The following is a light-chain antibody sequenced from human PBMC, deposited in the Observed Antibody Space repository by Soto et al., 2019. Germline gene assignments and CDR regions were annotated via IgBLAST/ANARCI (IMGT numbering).Light chain of an antibody. CDR3: SSYTSSSTFYV. CDR2: EVS. CDR1: SSDVGGYNY. J-gene: IGLJ1*01. Sequence: QSVLTQPASVSGSPGQSITISCTGTSSDVGGYNYVSWYQQHPGKAPKLMIYEVSNRPSGVSNRFSGSKSGNTASPTISGLQAEDEADYYCSSYTSSSTFYVFGTGTKLTVL. V-gene: IGLV2-14*01.